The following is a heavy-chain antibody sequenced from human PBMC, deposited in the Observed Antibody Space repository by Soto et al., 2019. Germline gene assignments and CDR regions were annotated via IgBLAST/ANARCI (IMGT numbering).Heavy chain of an antibody. Sequence: SETLSLTCAVYGGSFSGYYWSWIRQPPGKGLEWIGEINHSGSTNYNPSLKSRVTISVDTSKNQFSLKLSSVTAEDTAVYYCARGFWDILVVTARLRAFDIWGQGRMVTVSS. J-gene: IGHJ3*02. CDR3: ARGFWDILVVTARLRAFDI. D-gene: IGHD2-2*01. V-gene: IGHV4-34*01. CDR1: GGSFSGYY. CDR2: INHSGST.